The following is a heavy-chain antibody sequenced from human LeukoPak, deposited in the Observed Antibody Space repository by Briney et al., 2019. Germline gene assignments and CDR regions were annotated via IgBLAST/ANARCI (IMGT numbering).Heavy chain of an antibody. D-gene: IGHD2-2*01. V-gene: IGHV3-11*01. Sequence: GGSLRLSCAASGFTFSIYAMSWVRQAPGKGLEWVSYISSSGSTIYYADSVKGRFTISRDNAKNSLYLQMNSLRAEDTAVYYCARVSGYCSSTSCSYYFDYWGQGTLVTVSS. J-gene: IGHJ4*02. CDR2: ISSSGSTI. CDR1: GFTFSIYA. CDR3: ARVSGYCSSTSCSYYFDY.